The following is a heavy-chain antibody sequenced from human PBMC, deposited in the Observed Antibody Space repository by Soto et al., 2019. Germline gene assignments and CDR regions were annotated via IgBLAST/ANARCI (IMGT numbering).Heavy chain of an antibody. D-gene: IGHD6-19*01. J-gene: IGHJ6*02. CDR1: GFTFSSYG. CDR2: ISYDGSNK. V-gene: IGHV3-30*18. CDR3: AKADSSDWYRLIGMDV. Sequence: QVQLVESGGGVVQPGRSLRLSCAASGFTFSSYGMHWVRQAPGKGLEWVAVISYDGSNKYYADSVKGRFTISRDNSKNTLYLQMNSLRAEDTAVYYCAKADSSDWYRLIGMDVWGQGTTVTVSS.